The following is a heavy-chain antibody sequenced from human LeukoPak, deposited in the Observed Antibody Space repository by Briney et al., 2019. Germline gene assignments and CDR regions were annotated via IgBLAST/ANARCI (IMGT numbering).Heavy chain of an antibody. CDR2: INSDGRST. CDR3: AKGNGGYCSGGSCPFYYYYGMDV. D-gene: IGHD2-15*01. Sequence: GGSLRLSCAASGFTFSSYWMHWVRQAPGKGLVWVSRINSDGRSTSYADSVKGRFTISRDNSKNTLYLQMNSLTAEDTAVYYCAKGNGGYCSGGSCPFYYYYGMDVWGQGTTVTVSS. CDR1: GFTFSSYW. V-gene: IGHV3-74*01. J-gene: IGHJ6*02.